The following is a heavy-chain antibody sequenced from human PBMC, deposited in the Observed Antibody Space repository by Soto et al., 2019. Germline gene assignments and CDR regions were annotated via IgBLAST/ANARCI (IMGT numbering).Heavy chain of an antibody. V-gene: IGHV3-21*06. J-gene: IGHJ4*02. CDR3: ARESEDLTSNFDY. CDR2: ISSTTNYI. Sequence: PGGSLRLSCAASRFTFTRYSMNWVRQDPGKGLEWVSSISSTTNYIYYGDSMKGRFTISRDNAKNSLYLEMNSLRAEDTAVYYCARESEDLTSNFDYWGQGTLVTVSS. CDR1: RFTFTRYS.